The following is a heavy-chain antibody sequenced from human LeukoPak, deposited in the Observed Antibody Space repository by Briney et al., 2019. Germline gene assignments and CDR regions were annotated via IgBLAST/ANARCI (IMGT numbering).Heavy chain of an antibody. Sequence: SETLSLTCAVYGGSFSGYYWSWIRQPPGKGLEWIGEINHSGSTNYNPSLKSRVTISVDTSKNQFSLKLSSVTAADTAVYYCARAPRVGYSSGWYYLDYWGQGTLVTVSS. CDR1: GGSFSGYY. CDR2: INHSGST. D-gene: IGHD6-19*01. J-gene: IGHJ4*02. V-gene: IGHV4-34*01. CDR3: ARAPRVGYSSGWYYLDY.